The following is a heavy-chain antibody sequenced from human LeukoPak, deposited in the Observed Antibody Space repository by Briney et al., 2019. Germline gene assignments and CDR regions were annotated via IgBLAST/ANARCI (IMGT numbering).Heavy chain of an antibody. CDR2: IIPILDTP. D-gene: IGHD3-22*01. V-gene: IGHV1-69*04. J-gene: IGHJ4*02. CDR1: GGTFSSYA. CDR3: ARDLTSYYYDNNGAFDF. Sequence: ASVKVSCKASGGTFSSYAIKWVRQAPGQGLEWMGRIIPILDTPNYAQKFQGRVTITADKSTSTAYMELSSLRSEDTAVYYCARDLTSYYYDNNGAFDFWGQGTLVTVSS.